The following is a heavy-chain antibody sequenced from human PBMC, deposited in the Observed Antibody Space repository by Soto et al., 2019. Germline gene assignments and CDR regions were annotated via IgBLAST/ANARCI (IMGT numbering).Heavy chain of an antibody. V-gene: IGHV3-48*03. CDR1: GFTFSSYE. D-gene: IGHD6-19*01. CDR2: ISSSGSTI. J-gene: IGHJ6*02. CDR3: ARDPWYSSGSQGDYYYGMDV. Sequence: QPGGSLRLSCAASGFTFSSYEMNWVRQAPGKGLEWVSYISSSGSTIYYADSVKGRFTISRDNAKNSRYLQMNSLRAEDTAVYYCARDPWYSSGSQGDYYYGMDVWGQGTTVTVSS.